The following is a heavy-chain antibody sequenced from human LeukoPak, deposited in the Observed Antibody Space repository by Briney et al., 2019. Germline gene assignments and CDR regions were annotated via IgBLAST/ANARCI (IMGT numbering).Heavy chain of an antibody. CDR2: ISSSSSYM. J-gene: IGHJ6*04. V-gene: IGHV3-21*04. D-gene: IGHD6-13*01. CDR3: AKDLNSSPLGMDV. CDR1: GFTFSTYS. Sequence: GGSLRLSCAASGFTFSTYSMNWVRQAPGKGLEWVSSISSSSSYMYYADSVKGRFTISRDNSKNSLYLQMNSLRTEDTALYYCAKDLNSSPLGMDVWGKGTTVTVSS.